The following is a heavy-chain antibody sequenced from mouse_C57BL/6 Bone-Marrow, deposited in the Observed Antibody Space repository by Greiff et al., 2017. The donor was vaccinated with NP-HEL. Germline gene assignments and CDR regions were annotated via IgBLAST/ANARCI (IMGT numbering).Heavy chain of an antibody. D-gene: IGHD1-1*01. Sequence: QVTLKVSGPGILQPSQTLSLTCSFSGFSLSTFGMGVGWIRQPSGKGLEWLAHIWWDDDKYYNPALKSRLTISKDTSKNQVFLKIANVDTADTATYYCARSRYYYGSSYRFAYWGQGTLVTVSA. CDR3: ARSRYYYGSSYRFAY. J-gene: IGHJ3*01. CDR2: IWWDDDK. V-gene: IGHV8-8*01. CDR1: GFSLSTFGMG.